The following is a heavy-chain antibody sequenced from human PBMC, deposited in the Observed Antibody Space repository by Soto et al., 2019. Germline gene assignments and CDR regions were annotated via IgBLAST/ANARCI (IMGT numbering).Heavy chain of an antibody. V-gene: IGHV3-30-3*01. CDR3: ARVTPGNNLYYFSGLDV. CDR1: GFTFDTYG. D-gene: IGHD1-1*01. J-gene: IGHJ6*02. CDR2: ISYEGSNT. Sequence: QVHLVESGGGVAQPGRSLRLSCVASGFTFDTYGIHWVRQAPGKGLQWVALISYEGSNTYYADSVRGRFTISRDNSKNTIYLQINALRPDDTGVYYCARVTPGNNLYYFSGLDVWGRGTSVTVSS.